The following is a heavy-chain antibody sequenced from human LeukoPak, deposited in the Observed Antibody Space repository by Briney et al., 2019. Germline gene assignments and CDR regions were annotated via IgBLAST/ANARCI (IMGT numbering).Heavy chain of an antibody. D-gene: IGHD3-3*01. CDR1: GFTFSSYA. CDR3: ARTTIFGVVIPFDY. V-gene: IGHV3-30-3*01. CDR2: ISYDGSNK. Sequence: GRSLRLYCAASGFTFSSYAMHWVRQAPGKGLEWVAVISYDGSNKYYADSVKGRFTISRDNSKNTLYLQMNSLRAEDTAVYYCARTTIFGVVIPFDYWGQGTLVTVSS. J-gene: IGHJ4*02.